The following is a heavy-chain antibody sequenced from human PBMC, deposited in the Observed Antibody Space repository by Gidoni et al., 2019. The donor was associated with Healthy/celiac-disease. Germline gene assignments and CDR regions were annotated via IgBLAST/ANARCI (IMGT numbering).Heavy chain of an antibody. CDR3: ARDQGEILPGGITIFGVETSLLKGCMDV. CDR1: GFTFSSYS. CDR2: ISSSSSYI. Sequence: EVQLVESGGGLVKPGGSLRLSCAASGFTFSSYSMHWVRQAPGKGLEWVSSISSSSSYIYYADSVKGRFTISRDNAKNSLYLQMNSLRAEDTAVYYCARDQGEILPGGITIFGVETSLLKGCMDVWGKGTTVTVSS. J-gene: IGHJ6*03. V-gene: IGHV3-21*01. D-gene: IGHD3-3*01.